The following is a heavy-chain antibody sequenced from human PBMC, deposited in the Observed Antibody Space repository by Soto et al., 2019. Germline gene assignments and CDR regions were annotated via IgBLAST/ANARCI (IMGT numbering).Heavy chain of an antibody. D-gene: IGHD2-2*01. CDR2: IYYSGST. V-gene: IGHV4-59*01. CDR3: ARADPIGYCSSTSCSGHWFDP. Sequence: QVQLQESGPGLVKPSETLSLTCPVSGGSISSYYWSWIRQPPGKGLEWIGSIYYSGSTNYNPSLKRRVTISVDTSKNQFSLKLSSVTAADTAVYYCARADPIGYCSSTSCSGHWFDPWGQGTLVTVSS. J-gene: IGHJ5*02. CDR1: GGSISSYY.